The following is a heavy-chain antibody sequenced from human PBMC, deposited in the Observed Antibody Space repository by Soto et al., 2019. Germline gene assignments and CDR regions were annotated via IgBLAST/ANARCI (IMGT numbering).Heavy chain of an antibody. CDR2: ISPYTGNT. J-gene: IGHJ6*02. CDR3: VMVDNYVTPTPQDV. CDR1: GYIFVNYG. V-gene: IGHV1-18*01. D-gene: IGHD3-16*01. Sequence: QVQLVQSGDEVKKPGASVKISCKASGYIFVNYGIAWVRQAPRQGLEWMGWISPYTGNTHSASKVQGRLTMTTDTATSTAYMDLGSLTSDDTAVYYCVMVDNYVTPTPQDVWGQGTTVTVSS.